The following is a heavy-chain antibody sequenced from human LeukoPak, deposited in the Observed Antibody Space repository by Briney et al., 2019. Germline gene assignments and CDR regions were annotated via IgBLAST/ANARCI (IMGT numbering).Heavy chain of an antibody. CDR1: GGSIRSTNW. CDR2: ISLTGET. J-gene: IGHJ4*02. D-gene: IGHD1-26*01. V-gene: IGHV4-4*02. Sequence: SETLSLTCGVSGGSIRSTNWWSWVRQPPGQGLEWIGEISLTGETNYNPSLNGRVTISLDGSRNQLSLTLTSVTAADTAIYYCPRESGAFCPFGYWGQGTLVIVPP. CDR3: PRESGAFCPFGY.